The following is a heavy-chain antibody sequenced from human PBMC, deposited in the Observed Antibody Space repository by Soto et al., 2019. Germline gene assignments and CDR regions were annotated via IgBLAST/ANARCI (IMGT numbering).Heavy chain of an antibody. V-gene: IGHV3-74*01. CDR2: INSDGSST. CDR3: ARQGPPYDILTGYPDRNAFDI. D-gene: IGHD3-9*01. J-gene: IGHJ3*02. Sequence: PGGSLRLSCAASGFTFSSYWMHWVRQAPGKGLVWVSRINSDGSSTSYAESVKGRFTISRDNAKNTLYLQMNSLRAEDTAVYYCARQGPPYDILTGYPDRNAFDIWGQGTMVTVSS. CDR1: GFTFSSYW.